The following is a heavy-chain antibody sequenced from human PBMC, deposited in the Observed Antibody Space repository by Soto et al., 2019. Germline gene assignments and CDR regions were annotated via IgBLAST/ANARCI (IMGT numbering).Heavy chain of an antibody. D-gene: IGHD3-22*01. CDR1: GGSFSGYY. J-gene: IGHJ4*02. CDR3: ARDYDSSGYYYWY. CDR2: INHSGST. Sequence: PSETLSLTCAVYGGSFSGYYWSWIRQPPGKGLEWIGEINHSGSTNYNPSLKSRVTISVDTSKNQFSLKLSSVTAADTAVYYCARDYDSSGYYYWYWGQGTLVTVSS. V-gene: IGHV4-34*01.